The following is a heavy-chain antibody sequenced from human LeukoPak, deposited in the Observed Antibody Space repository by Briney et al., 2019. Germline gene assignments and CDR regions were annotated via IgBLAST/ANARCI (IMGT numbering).Heavy chain of an antibody. CDR2: ISGSGGST. CDR1: GFTFSTYA. V-gene: IGHV3-23*01. J-gene: IGHJ4*02. CDR3: AKESPSFDY. Sequence: GGSLRLSCAASGFTFSTYAMSWVRQAPGKELEWVSVISGSGGSTYYADSVKGRFTISRDNSKNTLYLQMNSPRPGDTAVYYCAKESPSFDYWGQGTLVTVSS.